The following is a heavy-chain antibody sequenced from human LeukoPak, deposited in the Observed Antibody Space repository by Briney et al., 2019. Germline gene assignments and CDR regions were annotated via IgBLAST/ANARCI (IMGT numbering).Heavy chain of an antibody. Sequence: PGGSLRLSCAAPGFTFSSYSMNWVRQAPGKGLEWVSYISSSGSAIYYADSVKGRFTISRDNTKNSLYLQMNTLRAEDTAMFYCARSYSSTWYGDYWGQGTLVTVSS. J-gene: IGHJ4*02. CDR1: GFTFSSYS. CDR3: ARSYSSTWYGDY. D-gene: IGHD6-13*01. V-gene: IGHV3-48*04. CDR2: ISSSGSAI.